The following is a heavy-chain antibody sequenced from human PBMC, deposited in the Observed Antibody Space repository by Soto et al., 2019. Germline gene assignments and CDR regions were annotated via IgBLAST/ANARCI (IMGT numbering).Heavy chain of an antibody. CDR2: IYFSGST. D-gene: IGHD6-13*01. Sequence: SETLSLTCTVSGGSVNSGTYYWSWIRQHPGKGLEWIGYIYFSGSTYYDPSLKSRVTISLDTSQNQFTLDLTSMTAADTALYYCATAQYSSSWYDHWGQGTLVTVSS. V-gene: IGHV4-31*03. CDR1: GGSVNSGTYY. CDR3: ATAQYSSSWYDH. J-gene: IGHJ5*02.